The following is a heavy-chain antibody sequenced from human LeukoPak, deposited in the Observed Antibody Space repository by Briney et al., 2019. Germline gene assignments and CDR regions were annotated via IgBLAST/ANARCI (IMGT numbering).Heavy chain of an antibody. Sequence: GGSLRLSCAASGFTFSDYYMSWIRQAPGKGLEWVSYISSSGSTIYYADSVKGRFTISGDNAKNSLYLQMNSLRAEDTAVYYCARDSSSSWGKYYYYYYYIDVWGKGTTVTVSS. CDR3: ARDSSSSWGKYYYYYYYIDV. V-gene: IGHV3-11*04. CDR1: GFTFSDYY. D-gene: IGHD6-13*01. CDR2: ISSSGSTI. J-gene: IGHJ6*03.